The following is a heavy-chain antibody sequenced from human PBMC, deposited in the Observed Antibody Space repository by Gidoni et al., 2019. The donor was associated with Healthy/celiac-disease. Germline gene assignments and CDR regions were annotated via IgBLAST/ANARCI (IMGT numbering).Heavy chain of an antibody. V-gene: IGHV1-2*02. CDR2: INPHSGGP. D-gene: IGHD5-18*01. CDR3: ASASSGYSYGEFDY. CDR1: GYTGTGYE. Sequence: QVQLVQSGAEGKKPGASVKVACKASGYTGTGYESHWVRQATGQGLEWMGWINPHSGGPNYAPQFQGRVTITGDTSISTAYMELSRLRSDDTAVYYCASASSGYSYGEFDYWGQGTLVTVSS. J-gene: IGHJ4*02.